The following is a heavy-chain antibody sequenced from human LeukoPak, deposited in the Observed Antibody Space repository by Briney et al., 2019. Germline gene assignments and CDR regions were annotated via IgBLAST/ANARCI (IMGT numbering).Heavy chain of an antibody. V-gene: IGHV4-59*01. J-gene: IGHJ4*02. CDR1: GGSINYYY. CDR3: ARFAYCGGHCWYYFDY. D-gene: IGHD2-21*02. CDR2: IHSSGST. Sequence: SETLSLTCTVSGGSINYYYWMWIRQPPGKGLEWIGYIHSSGSTNYNPSLKSRITISVDTSKNQFSLKLSSVTAADTAVYYCARFAYCGGHCWYYFDYWGQGSLVTVSS.